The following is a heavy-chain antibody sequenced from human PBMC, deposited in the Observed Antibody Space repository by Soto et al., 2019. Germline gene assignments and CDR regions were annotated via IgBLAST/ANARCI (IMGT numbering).Heavy chain of an antibody. CDR3: AGQISRKKYYYGSGSPGAFDI. D-gene: IGHD3-10*01. CDR1: GGSFSGYY. V-gene: IGHV4-34*01. J-gene: IGHJ3*02. Sequence: QVQLQQWGAGLLKPSETLSLTCAVYGGSFSGYYWSWIRQPPGKGLEWIGEINHSGSTNYNPSLKSRVTISVDTSKNQFSLKLSSVTAADTAVYYCAGQISRKKYYYGSGSPGAFDIWGQGTMVTVSS. CDR2: INHSGST.